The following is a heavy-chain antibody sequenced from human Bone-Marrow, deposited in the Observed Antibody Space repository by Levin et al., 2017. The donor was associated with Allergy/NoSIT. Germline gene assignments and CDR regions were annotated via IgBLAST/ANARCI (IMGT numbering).Heavy chain of an antibody. CDR1: GFTFSDYY. Sequence: PGGSLRLSCAASGFTFSDYYMSWIRQAPGKGLEWVSYIPNSGTTIYNADSVKGRFPISRANAKNSLYLQMNSLRAEDTAVYYCARDMNKAYYYYGLDVWGQGTTVTVSS. J-gene: IGHJ6*02. CDR3: ARDMNKAYYYYGLDV. V-gene: IGHV3-11*01. CDR2: IPNSGTTI. D-gene: IGHD1/OR15-1a*01.